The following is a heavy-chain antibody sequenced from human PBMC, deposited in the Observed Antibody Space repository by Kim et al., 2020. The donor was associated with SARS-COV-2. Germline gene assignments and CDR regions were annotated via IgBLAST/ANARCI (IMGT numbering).Heavy chain of an antibody. CDR3: AKDIAPYGSGSY. D-gene: IGHD3-10*01. J-gene: IGHJ4*02. Sequence: YHADSVKGRFTISRDNSKNTLYLQMNSRRAEDTAVYYCAKDIAPYGSGSYWGQGTLVTVSS. V-gene: IGHV3-23*01.